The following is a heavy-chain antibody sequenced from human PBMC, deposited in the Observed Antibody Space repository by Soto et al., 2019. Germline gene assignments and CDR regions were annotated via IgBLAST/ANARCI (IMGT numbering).Heavy chain of an antibody. J-gene: IGHJ4*02. D-gene: IGHD3-22*01. CDR3: ARETYYYDRSGFDY. V-gene: IGHV1-18*01. Sequence: ASVKVSFKASGYTFTSYGISWVRQAPGQGLEWMGWISAYNGNTNYAQKLQGRVTMTTDTSTSTAYMELRSLRSDDTAVYYCARETYYYDRSGFDYWGQGTLVTVSS. CDR1: GYTFTSYG. CDR2: ISAYNGNT.